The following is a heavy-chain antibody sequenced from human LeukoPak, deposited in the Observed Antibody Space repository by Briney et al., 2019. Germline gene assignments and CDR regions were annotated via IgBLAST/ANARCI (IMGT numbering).Heavy chain of an antibody. CDR3: ARDRGSSSHDAFDI. V-gene: IGHV3-21*01. J-gene: IGHJ3*02. CDR2: ISSSSSYI. D-gene: IGHD6-13*01. Sequence: PGGSLRLSCAASGFTFSSYSMNWVRQAPGKGLEWVSSISSSSSYIYYADSVKGRSTISRDNAKNSLYLQMNSLRAEDTAVYYCARDRGSSSHDAFDIWGQGTMVTVSS. CDR1: GFTFSSYS.